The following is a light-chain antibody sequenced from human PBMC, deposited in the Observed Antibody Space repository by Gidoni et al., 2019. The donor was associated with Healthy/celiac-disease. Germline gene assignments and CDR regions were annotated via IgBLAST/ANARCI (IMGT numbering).Light chain of an antibody. CDR2: DAS. CDR3: QQRSNWPGLT. J-gene: IGKJ4*01. V-gene: IGKV3-11*01. Sequence: EIVLTQSPATLSLSPGERATLSCRASQSVSSYLAWYQQKPGQAPRLLIYDASNRATGIPARFSGIGSGTDFTLTISSLEPEDFAVYYCQQRSNWPGLTFGGGTKVEIK. CDR1: QSVSSY.